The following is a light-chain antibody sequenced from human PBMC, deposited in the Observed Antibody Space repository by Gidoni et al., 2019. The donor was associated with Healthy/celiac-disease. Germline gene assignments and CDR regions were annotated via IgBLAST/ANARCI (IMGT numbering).Light chain of an antibody. J-gene: IGLJ3*02. V-gene: IGLV1-47*01. CDR3: AAWDDSLSGSWV. CDR2: RNN. Sequence: QSVLTQPPSASGPPGQRGTISCSGSSSKIGSTYVYWYQQLPGTAPKLLIYRNNQRPSGVPDRFSGSKSGTSASLAISGLRSEDEADYYCAAWDDSLSGSWVFGGGTKLTVL. CDR1: SSKIGSTY.